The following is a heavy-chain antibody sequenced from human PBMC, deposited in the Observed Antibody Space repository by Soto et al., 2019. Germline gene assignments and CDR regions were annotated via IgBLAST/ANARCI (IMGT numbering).Heavy chain of an antibody. Sequence: QVQLVESGGGVVQPGRSLRLSCAASGFTFSDYGMHWVRQAPGKGLVWVSVIWYDGSNDYYTESVKGRFTMSRDISRKTLYLQMSSLRAEDTAVYYCAIAMVGRWHPFDYWGQGTLVTVSS. CDR1: GFTFSDYG. CDR3: AIAMVGRWHPFDY. J-gene: IGHJ4*02. D-gene: IGHD6-19*01. CDR2: IWYDGSND. V-gene: IGHV3-33*01.